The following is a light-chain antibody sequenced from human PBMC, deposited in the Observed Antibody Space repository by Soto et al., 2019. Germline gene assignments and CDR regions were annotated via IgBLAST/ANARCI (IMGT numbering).Light chain of an antibody. CDR3: QQSYTTPLT. CDR2: VES. Sequence: IQMTQSPSSLSSSLGDIVTITCRASQSISSYLNWYQQKPGKAPKLLISVESNLQSGVPSRFSGRGSGTEFALTISSLQPEDFATYYCQQSYTTPLTFGGGTKVDIK. V-gene: IGKV1-39*01. J-gene: IGKJ4*01. CDR1: QSISSY.